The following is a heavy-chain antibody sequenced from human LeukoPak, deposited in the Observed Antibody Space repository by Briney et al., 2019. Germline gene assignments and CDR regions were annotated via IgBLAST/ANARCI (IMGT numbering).Heavy chain of an antibody. V-gene: IGHV3-23*01. D-gene: IGHD2-8*02. CDR2: ISGSGGSR. CDR3: ATYRQVLLPFES. CDR1: GFTFSTYG. Sequence: GGSLRLSCAASGFTFSTYGMSWVRQAPGKGLEWVSGISGSGGSRFYTDSVRGRFTISRDNSKSTLSLQMNSLRAEDTAIYYCATYRQVLLPFESWGQGTPVTVSS. J-gene: IGHJ4*02.